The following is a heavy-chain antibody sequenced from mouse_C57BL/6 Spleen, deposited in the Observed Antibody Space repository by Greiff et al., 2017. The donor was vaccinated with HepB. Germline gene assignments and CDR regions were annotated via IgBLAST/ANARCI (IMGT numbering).Heavy chain of an antibody. V-gene: IGHV1-53*01. CDR2: INPSNGGT. CDR1: GYTFTSYW. Sequence: QVQLQQPGTELVKPGASVKLSCKASGYTFTSYWMHWVEQRPGQGLEWIGNINPSNGGTNYNEKFKSKSTLTVDKSSNTAYMQLSSLTTEDSAVYYCARAQGLLWYFEGWGTGTTVTVAS. D-gene: IGHD2-3*01. J-gene: IGHJ1*03. CDR3: ARAQGLLWYFEG.